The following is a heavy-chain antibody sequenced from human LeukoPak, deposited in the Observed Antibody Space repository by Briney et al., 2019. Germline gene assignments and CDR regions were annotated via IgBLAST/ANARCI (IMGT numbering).Heavy chain of an antibody. CDR1: GGSISSGDFP. V-gene: IGHV4-30-2*01. D-gene: IGHD3-10*01. CDR3: ARGFYGAGSHFDY. CDR2: IFHTGHT. J-gene: IGHJ4*02. Sequence: SETLSLTCAVSGGSISSGDFPWSWVRQPPGKGLEWIGYIFHTGHTSYNPSLKSRVTISVDMSKNQRSLRLTSVTAADTAVYDCARGFYGAGSHFDYWGQGTLVTVSS.